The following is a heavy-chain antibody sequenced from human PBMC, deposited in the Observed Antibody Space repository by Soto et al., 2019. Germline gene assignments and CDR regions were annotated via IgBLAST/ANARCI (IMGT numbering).Heavy chain of an antibody. CDR1: GYSFTSLD. CDR3: ARGVSAGVDY. J-gene: IGHJ4*02. D-gene: IGHD1-26*01. Sequence: QVQLVQSGAEVREPGASVKVSCKASGYSFTSLDITWVRQTAGQGLEWMGWMEPSSGRTGFAQKLQGRVAMTRDTSINTAYMELATLPSDDTSFYYCARGVSAGVDYWGQGTLVTVSS. V-gene: IGHV1-8*01. CDR2: MEPSSGRT.